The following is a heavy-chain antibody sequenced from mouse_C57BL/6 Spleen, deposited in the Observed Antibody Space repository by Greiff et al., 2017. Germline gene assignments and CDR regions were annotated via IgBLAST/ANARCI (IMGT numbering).Heavy chain of an antibody. CDR2: IDPETGGT. V-gene: IGHV1-15*01. Sequence: QVQLQQSGAELVRPGASVTLSCKASGYTFTDYEMHWVKQTPVHGLEWIGAIDPETGGTAYNQKFKGKAILTADKSSSTAYMELRSLTSEDSAVYYCTIYYEYAWYFDVWGTGTTVTVSS. CDR3: TIYYEYAWYFDV. J-gene: IGHJ1*03. CDR1: GYTFTDYE. D-gene: IGHD2-4*01.